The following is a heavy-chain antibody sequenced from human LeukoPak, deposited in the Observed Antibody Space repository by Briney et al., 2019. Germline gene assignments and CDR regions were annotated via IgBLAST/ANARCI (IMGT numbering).Heavy chain of an antibody. D-gene: IGHD5-18*01. CDR1: GGSFSGYY. Sequence: PSETLSLTCAVYGGSFSGYYWGWIRQPPGKGLEWIGSIYHSGSTYYNPSLKSRVTISVDTSKNQFSLKLSSVTAADTAVYYRARNSSVDTAMARGYFDYWGQGTLVTVSS. CDR3: ARNSSVDTAMARGYFDY. V-gene: IGHV4-38-2*01. J-gene: IGHJ4*02. CDR2: IYHSGST.